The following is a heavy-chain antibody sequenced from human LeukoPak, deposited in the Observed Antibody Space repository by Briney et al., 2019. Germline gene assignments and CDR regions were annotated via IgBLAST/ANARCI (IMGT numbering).Heavy chain of an antibody. Sequence: SQTLSLTCAISGDSVSSNSAAWNWTRQSPSRGLEWLGRTYYRSKWYNDYAVSVKSRITINPDTSKNQFSLQLNSVTPEDTAVYYCARSGYSSSWTNEYFQHWGQGTLVTVSS. V-gene: IGHV6-1*01. J-gene: IGHJ1*01. D-gene: IGHD6-13*01. CDR1: GDSVSSNSAA. CDR3: ARSGYSSSWTNEYFQH. CDR2: TYYRSKWYN.